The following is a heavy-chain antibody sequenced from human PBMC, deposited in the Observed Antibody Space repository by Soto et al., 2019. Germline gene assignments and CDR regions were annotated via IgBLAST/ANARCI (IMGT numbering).Heavy chain of an antibody. CDR3: AREEDGSSAVVFRY. V-gene: IGHV3-33*01. J-gene: IGHJ4*02. CDR1: GFTFSKHA. D-gene: IGHD6-6*01. Sequence: QVQLVESGGGVVQPGRSLRLSCAASGFTFSKHAIHWVRQAPGKGLEWVAVIRSDGSDKYYADSVKGRFTISRDNSKNTLYLQMNSLRAEDTAVYYCAREEDGSSAVVFRYWGQGTLVTVSS. CDR2: IRSDGSDK.